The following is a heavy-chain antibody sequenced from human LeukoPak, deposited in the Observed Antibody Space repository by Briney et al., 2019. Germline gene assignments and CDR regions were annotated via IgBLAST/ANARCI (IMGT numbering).Heavy chain of an antibody. D-gene: IGHD6-19*01. CDR2: IYHSGST. Sequence: PSETLSLTCTVSGGSISSGGYYWSWIRQPPGKGLEWIGYIYHSGSTYYNPSLKSRVTISVDRSKNQFSLKLSSMTAADTAVYYCARVCSSGWAFDFWGQGTLVTVSS. J-gene: IGHJ4*02. V-gene: IGHV4-30-2*01. CDR1: GGSISSGGYY. CDR3: ARVCSSGWAFDF.